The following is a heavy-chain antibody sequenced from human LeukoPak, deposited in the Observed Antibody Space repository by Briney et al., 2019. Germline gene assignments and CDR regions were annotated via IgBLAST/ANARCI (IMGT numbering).Heavy chain of an antibody. V-gene: IGHV3-30*03. CDR2: ISYDGSNE. CDR1: GFTFRSYG. CDR3: ARDGSSNYYYYYYGMDV. Sequence: GGSLRLSCAASGFTFRSYGMHWVRQAPGRGLEWVAVISYDGSNEYYVDSVKGRFTISRDNSKNTLYLQMNSLRAEDTAVYYCARDGSSNYYYYYYGMDVWGQGTTVTVSS. D-gene: IGHD4-11*01. J-gene: IGHJ6*02.